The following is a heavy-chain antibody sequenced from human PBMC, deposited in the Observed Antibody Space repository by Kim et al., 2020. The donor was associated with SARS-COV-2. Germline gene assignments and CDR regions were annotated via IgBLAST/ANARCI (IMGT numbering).Heavy chain of an antibody. J-gene: IGHJ4*02. Sequence: GGSLRLSCAASGFTFSSYAMSWVRQAPGKGLEWVSAISGSGGSTYYADSVKGRFTISRYNSKNKLYLQLNSLRAADTSVYYFAKEVKRWLVGYWGQGTLV. CDR3: AKEVKRWLVGY. D-gene: IGHD6-19*01. CDR1: GFTFSSYA. V-gene: IGHV3-23*01. CDR2: ISGSGGST.